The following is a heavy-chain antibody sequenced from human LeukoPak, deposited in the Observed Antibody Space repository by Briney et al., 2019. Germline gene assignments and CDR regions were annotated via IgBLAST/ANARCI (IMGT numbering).Heavy chain of an antibody. J-gene: IGHJ5*02. Sequence: PSETLSLTCNVSGGSISSGRYYWSWIRQPAGEGLEWIGRIYTRGSTYYNPSLKSRVTISVDTSKNQFSLKLSSVTAADTAVYYCARPTARLGWFDPWGQGTLVTVSS. CDR1: GGSISSGRYY. CDR2: IYTRGST. V-gene: IGHV4-61*02. D-gene: IGHD6-6*01. CDR3: ARPTARLGWFDP.